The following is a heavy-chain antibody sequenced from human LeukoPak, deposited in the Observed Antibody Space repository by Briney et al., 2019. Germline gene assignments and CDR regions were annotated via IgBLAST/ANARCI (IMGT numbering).Heavy chain of an antibody. CDR1: GYTFTGYY. V-gene: IGHV1-2*02. J-gene: IGHJ5*02. D-gene: IGHD3-10*01. Sequence: ASVTVSCTASGYTFTGYYIHWVRQAPGQGLECVGWINPNRGGTNYAQNFQGRVTMTRDTSISTAYMELRRLRSADTPVYYCARGGSGSYFSWLDPWGQGPLVTVSS. CDR2: INPNRGGT. CDR3: ARGGSGSYFSWLDP.